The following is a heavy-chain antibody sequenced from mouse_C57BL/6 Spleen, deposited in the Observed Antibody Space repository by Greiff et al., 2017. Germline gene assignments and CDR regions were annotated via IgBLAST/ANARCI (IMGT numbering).Heavy chain of an antibody. CDR1: GYTFTSYT. Sequence: QVQLKESGAELARPGASVKMSCKASGYTFTSYTMHWVKQRPGQGLEWIGYINPSSGYTKYNQKFKDTATLTADKSSSTAYMQLSSLTSEDSAVYYCARGRDGNYFDYWGQGTTLTVSS. V-gene: IGHV1-4*01. D-gene: IGHD2-1*01. J-gene: IGHJ2*01. CDR3: ARGRDGNYFDY. CDR2: INPSSGYT.